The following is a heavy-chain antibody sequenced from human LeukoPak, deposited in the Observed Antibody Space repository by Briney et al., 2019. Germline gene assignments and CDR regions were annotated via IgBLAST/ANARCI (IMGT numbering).Heavy chain of an antibody. Sequence: GGSLRLSCVASRFTFNTYAVNWVRQAPGNGLEWVSAISSNGDFTYYADSVRGRFTISRDNSKNTVFLQMNGLRADDRAVYYCATVKRDCSGGTCYSYDYWGQGTLVTVSS. CDR2: ISSNGDFT. J-gene: IGHJ4*02. CDR3: ATVKRDCSGGTCYSYDY. CDR1: RFTFNTYA. D-gene: IGHD2-15*01. V-gene: IGHV3-23*01.